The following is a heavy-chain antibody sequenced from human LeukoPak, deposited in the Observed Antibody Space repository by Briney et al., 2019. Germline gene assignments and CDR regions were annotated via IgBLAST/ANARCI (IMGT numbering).Heavy chain of an antibody. CDR2: INWNGGST. V-gene: IGHV3-20*04. CDR3: ARSPAATAQGPFDY. Sequence: RPGGSLRLSCAASGFTFGDYGMSWVRQAPGKGLEWVSGINWNGGSTGYADSVKGRFTISRDNAKNSLYLQMNSLRAEDTALYYCARSPAATAQGPFDYWGQGTLVTVSS. D-gene: IGHD2-2*01. J-gene: IGHJ4*02. CDR1: GFTFGDYG.